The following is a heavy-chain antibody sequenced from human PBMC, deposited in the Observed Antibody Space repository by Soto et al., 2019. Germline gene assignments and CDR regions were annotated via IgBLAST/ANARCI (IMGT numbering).Heavy chain of an antibody. V-gene: IGHV4-39*01. CDR3: ARQRAKLKNWFDP. CDR1: GGSISSSSYY. J-gene: IGHJ5*02. D-gene: IGHD2-15*01. Sequence: SETLSLTCTVSGGSISSSSYYWGWIRQPPGKGLEWIGSIYYSGSTYYNPSPKSRVTISVDTSKNQFSLKLSSVTAADTAVYYCARQRAKLKNWFDPWGQGTLVTVSS. CDR2: IYYSGST.